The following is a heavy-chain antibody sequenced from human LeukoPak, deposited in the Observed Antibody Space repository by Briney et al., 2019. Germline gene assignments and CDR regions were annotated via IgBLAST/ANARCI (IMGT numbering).Heavy chain of an antibody. CDR1: GYTFTSYY. Sequence: ASVKVSCKASGYTFTSYYMHWVRQAPGQGLEWMGLINPTGDRTGYEQKFQGRVTMTRDMSTNTDYLELSSLRSEDTAVYYCATPSPRRPNYYYYDMDVWGKGTTVTVSS. CDR3: ATPSPRRPNYYYYDMDV. J-gene: IGHJ6*03. CDR2: INPTGDRT. V-gene: IGHV1-46*01.